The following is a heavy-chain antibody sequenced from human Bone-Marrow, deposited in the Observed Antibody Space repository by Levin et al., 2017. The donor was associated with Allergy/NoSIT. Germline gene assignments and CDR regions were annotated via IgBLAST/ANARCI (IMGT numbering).Heavy chain of an antibody. Sequence: PGESLKISCAASGFTFSSYSIHWVRQAPGKGLEYVSAISRDGGSTYYANSVKGRFTISRDNSKNTLYLQMDSLRAEDMAVYYCARGIAAAGRDYFDSWGQGTLVTVSS. CDR2: ISRDGGST. D-gene: IGHD6-13*01. V-gene: IGHV3-64*01. CDR1: GFTFSSYS. CDR3: ARGIAAAGRDYFDS. J-gene: IGHJ4*02.